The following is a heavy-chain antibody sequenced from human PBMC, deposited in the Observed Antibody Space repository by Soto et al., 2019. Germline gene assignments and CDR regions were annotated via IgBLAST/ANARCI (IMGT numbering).Heavy chain of an antibody. CDR3: AKGLYDAVRSDGMDV. CDR2: MSWNGAAI. V-gene: IGHV3-9*01. CDR1: GFTFDDYA. D-gene: IGHD2-2*02. Sequence: EVQLVESGGGLVQPGRSLRLSCAASGFTFDDYAMHWVRQGPGKGLEWVSGMSWNGAAIGYADSVKGRFTISRDNAKNSLFLQMNSLSAEDTALYYCAKGLYDAVRSDGMDVWGQGTTVTVSS. J-gene: IGHJ6*02.